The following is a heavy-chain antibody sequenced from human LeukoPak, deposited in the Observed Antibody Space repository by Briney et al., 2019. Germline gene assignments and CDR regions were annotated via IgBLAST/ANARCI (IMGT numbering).Heavy chain of an antibody. D-gene: IGHD3-9*01. J-gene: IGHJ3*02. Sequence: SVKVSCKASGGTFSSYAISWVRQAPGQGLEWMGGIIPIFGTANYAQKFQGRVTITTDESTSTAYMELSSLRSEDTAVYYCAREHSRLRYFDWSGYDAFDIWGQGTMVTVSS. CDR2: IIPIFGTA. V-gene: IGHV1-69*05. CDR3: AREHSRLRYFDWSGYDAFDI. CDR1: GGTFSSYA.